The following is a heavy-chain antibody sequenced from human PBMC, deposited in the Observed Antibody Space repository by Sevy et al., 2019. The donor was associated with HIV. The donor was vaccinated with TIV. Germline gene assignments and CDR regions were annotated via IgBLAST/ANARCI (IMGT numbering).Heavy chain of an antibody. V-gene: IGHV3-48*02. CDR2: SSGSSSAI. D-gene: IGHD4-17*01. Sequence: GGSLRLSCAASGFSFSSYTMNWVRQAPGKGLEWVSSSSGSSSAIYSSDSVKGRFTISRDNAKNSLFLQKNSLRDEDTAVYDCARGTHDYGDLSSEHYGMDVWGQGTTVTVSS. J-gene: IGHJ6*02. CDR3: ARGTHDYGDLSSEHYGMDV. CDR1: GFSFSSYT.